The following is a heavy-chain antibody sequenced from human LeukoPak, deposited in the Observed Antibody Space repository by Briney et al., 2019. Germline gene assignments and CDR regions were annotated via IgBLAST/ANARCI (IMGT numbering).Heavy chain of an antibody. V-gene: IGHV1-69*05. CDR2: IIPIFGTA. CDR3: ASESSSSWVFDY. J-gene: IGHJ4*02. CDR1: GGTFSSYA. Sequence: ASVKVSCKASGGTFSSYAISWVRQAPGQGLEWMGGIIPIFGTANYAQKFQGRVTITTDESTSTAYMELSSLRSEDTAVYYCASESSSSWVFDYWDQGTLVTVSS. D-gene: IGHD6-13*01.